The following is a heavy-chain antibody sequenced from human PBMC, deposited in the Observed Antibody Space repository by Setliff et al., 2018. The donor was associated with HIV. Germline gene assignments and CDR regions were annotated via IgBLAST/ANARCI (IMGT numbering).Heavy chain of an antibody. CDR1: GGSISSYY. Sequence: SETLSLTCTVSGGSISSYYWSWIRQPPGKGLEWIGYIYYSGSTNYNPSLKSRVTISVDTSKNQFSLKLSSVTAADTAVYYCARGVRGVIIDWYYFDYWGQGILVTVSS. CDR3: ARGVRGVIIDWYYFDY. V-gene: IGHV4-59*01. J-gene: IGHJ4*02. CDR2: IYYSGST. D-gene: IGHD3-10*01.